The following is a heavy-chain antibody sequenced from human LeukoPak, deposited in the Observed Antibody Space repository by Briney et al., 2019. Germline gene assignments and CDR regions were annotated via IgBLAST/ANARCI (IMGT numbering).Heavy chain of an antibody. V-gene: IGHV4-34*01. D-gene: IGHD6-19*01. CDR3: ARVLPRSSGWYGDYYYYMDV. CDR1: GGFFSGYY. J-gene: IGHJ6*03. Sequence: PSETLSLTCAVYGGFFSGYYWSWIRQPPGKGLEWIGEINHSGSTNYNPSLKSRITISVDTSKNQFSLKLSSVTAADTAVYDCARVLPRSSGWYGDYYYYMDVWGKGTTVTVSS. CDR2: INHSGST.